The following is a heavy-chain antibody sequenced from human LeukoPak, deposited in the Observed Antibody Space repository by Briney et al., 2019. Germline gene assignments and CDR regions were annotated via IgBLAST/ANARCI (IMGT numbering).Heavy chain of an antibody. CDR3: AKAQTAMGSYDAFDI. J-gene: IGHJ3*02. D-gene: IGHD5-18*01. CDR2: TRYDGSNK. V-gene: IGHV3-30*02. CDR1: GFTFSSYG. Sequence: GGSLRLSCAASGFTFSSYGMYWVRQAPGKGLEWVAFTRYDGSNKYYADSVKGRFTISRDNAKNSLYLQMNSLRAEDMALYYCAKAQTAMGSYDAFDIWGQGTMVTVSS.